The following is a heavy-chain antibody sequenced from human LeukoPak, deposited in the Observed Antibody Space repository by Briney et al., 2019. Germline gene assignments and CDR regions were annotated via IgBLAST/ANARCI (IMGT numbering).Heavy chain of an antibody. CDR3: ARSWDYGGQGGTFDS. V-gene: IGHV1-18*01. J-gene: IGHJ4*02. CDR2: DSSYNGNT. CDR1: GYIFTNYA. Sequence: ASLKVSCKASGYIFTNYAFSRLRQAPGHAREGPGWDSSYNGNTNYAQSLQGRVTMRTDTSTATGYMELRNLRLDDTAVYYCARSWDYGGQGGTFDSWGQGTLVTVSS. D-gene: IGHD4-23*01.